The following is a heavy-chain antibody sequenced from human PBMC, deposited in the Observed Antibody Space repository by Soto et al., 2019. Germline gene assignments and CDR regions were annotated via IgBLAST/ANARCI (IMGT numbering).Heavy chain of an antibody. CDR3: AKDRAPTFPRMDV. CDR2: ISGSGGYT. Sequence: GGSLRLSCAASGFTFFAYAMTWVRQAPGKGLEWVSTISGSGGYTYYADSVKGRVTISRDSSKNTLYLEIHSLRAEDTAIYYCAKDRAPTFPRMDVWGQGTTVTGSS. V-gene: IGHV3-23*01. CDR1: GFTFFAYA. J-gene: IGHJ6*02.